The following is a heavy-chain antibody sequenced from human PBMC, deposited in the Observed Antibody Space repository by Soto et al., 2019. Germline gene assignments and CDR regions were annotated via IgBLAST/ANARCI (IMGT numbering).Heavy chain of an antibody. CDR1: GYTFTSYG. CDR2: ISAYNGNT. Sequence: GASVKVSCKASGYTFTSYGISWVRQAPGQGLEWMGWISAYNGNTNYAQKLQGRVTMTTDTSTSTAYMELRSLRSDDTAVYYCARVRVITIFGVVTTSGGMDVWGQGTTVTVSS. V-gene: IGHV1-18*01. CDR3: ARVRVITIFGVVTTSGGMDV. D-gene: IGHD3-3*01. J-gene: IGHJ6*02.